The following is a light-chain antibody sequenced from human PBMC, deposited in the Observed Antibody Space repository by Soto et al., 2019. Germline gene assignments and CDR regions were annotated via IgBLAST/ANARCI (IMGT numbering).Light chain of an antibody. J-gene: IGKJ1*01. CDR1: QSVSSY. CDR3: QQYGSSPTWT. V-gene: IGKV3-20*01. CDR2: DAS. Sequence: EIVLTQSPGTLSLSPGERATLSCRASQSVSSYLAWYQQKPGQAPRLLIYDASNRATGIPARFSGSGSGTDFTLTISSLEPEDSAVYYCQQYGSSPTWTFGQGAKVDIK.